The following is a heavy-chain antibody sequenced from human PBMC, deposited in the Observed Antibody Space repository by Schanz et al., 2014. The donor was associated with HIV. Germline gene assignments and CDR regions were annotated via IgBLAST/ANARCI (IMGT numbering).Heavy chain of an antibody. V-gene: IGHV1-69*01. CDR3: ARRRSEIVPAAIVLHYYYGFDV. CDR2: IIPIFGTA. J-gene: IGHJ6*02. Sequence: QVRLVQSGAEVKKPGASVTVSCKASGYTFTTNDINWVRQAPGQGLEWMGGIIPIFGTANYAQKFQGRVTITADESTSTAYMDLSSLRSEDTAVYYCARRRSEIVPAAIVLHYYYGFDVWGQGTTVTVS. CDR1: GYTFTTND. D-gene: IGHD2-2*02.